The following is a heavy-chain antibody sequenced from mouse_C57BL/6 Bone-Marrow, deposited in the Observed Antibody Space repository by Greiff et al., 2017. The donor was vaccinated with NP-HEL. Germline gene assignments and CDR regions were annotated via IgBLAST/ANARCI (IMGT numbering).Heavy chain of an antibody. J-gene: IGHJ2*01. V-gene: IGHV1-76*01. CDR1: GYTFTDYY. CDR2: IYPGSGNT. CDR3: ARGEDY. Sequence: QVQLQQSGAEPVRPGASVKLSCKASGYTFTDYYINWVKQRPGQGLEWIARIYPGSGNTYYNEKFKGKATLTAEKSSSTAYMQLSSLTSEDSAVYFCARGEDYWGQGTTLTVSS.